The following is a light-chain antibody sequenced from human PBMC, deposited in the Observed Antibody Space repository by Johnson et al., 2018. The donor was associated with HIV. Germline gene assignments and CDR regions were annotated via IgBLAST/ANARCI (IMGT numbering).Light chain of an antibody. CDR1: SSNIGNNY. Sequence: QLVLTQPPSVSAAPGQKVTISCSGSSSNIGNNYVSWYQQLPGTAPKLLIYDNNKRPSGIPDRFSGSKSGTSATLGITGLQTGDAADYYCGTWDSSLSAGIVFGTGTKVTVL. V-gene: IGLV1-51*01. CDR2: DNN. J-gene: IGLJ1*01. CDR3: GTWDSSLSAGIV.